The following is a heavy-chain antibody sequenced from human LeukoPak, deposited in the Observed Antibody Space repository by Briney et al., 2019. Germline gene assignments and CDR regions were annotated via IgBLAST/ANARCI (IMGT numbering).Heavy chain of an antibody. Sequence: AGGSPRLSCAASGFTFSGSAMHWVRQASGRGLEWVGRIRSKANSYATAYAASVKGRFTISRDDSKNTAYLQMNSLKTEDTAVYYCTRMATIHYWGQGTLVTVSS. V-gene: IGHV3-73*01. CDR2: IRSKANSYAT. D-gene: IGHD5-12*01. J-gene: IGHJ4*02. CDR1: GFTFSGSA. CDR3: TRMATIHY.